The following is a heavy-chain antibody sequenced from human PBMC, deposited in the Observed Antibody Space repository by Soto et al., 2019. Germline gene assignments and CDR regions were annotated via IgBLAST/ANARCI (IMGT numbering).Heavy chain of an antibody. CDR1: GYILVNYG. CDR3: VMVDNYVTPTPQDV. J-gene: IGHJ6*02. V-gene: IGHV1-18*01. CDR2: ISPYTGNT. D-gene: IGHD3-16*01. Sequence: VQLVQSGDEVKKPGASVKVSCKASGYILVNYGIAWVRQAPGQGLEWMGWISPYTGNTHSATKVQGRLTMTTDTSTSTAYMDLGRLTSDDTAVYYCVMVDNYVTPTPQDVWGQGTTVTVSS.